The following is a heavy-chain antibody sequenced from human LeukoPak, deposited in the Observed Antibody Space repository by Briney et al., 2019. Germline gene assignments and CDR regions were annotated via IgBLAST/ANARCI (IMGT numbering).Heavy chain of an antibody. CDR3: ARGGDDIMGVGWFDP. Sequence: SETLSLTCTVSGGSISSYYWSWIRQPPGKGLEWIGYIYYSGSTNYNPSLKSRVTISVDTSKNQFSLKLSSVTAADTAVYYCARGGDDIMGVGWFDPWGQGTLVTVSS. CDR2: IYYSGST. J-gene: IGHJ5*02. D-gene: IGHD3-9*01. CDR1: GGSISSYY. V-gene: IGHV4-59*01.